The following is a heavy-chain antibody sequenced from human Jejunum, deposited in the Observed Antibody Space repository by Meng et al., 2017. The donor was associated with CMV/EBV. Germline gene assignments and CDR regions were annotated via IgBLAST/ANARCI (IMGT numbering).Heavy chain of an antibody. CDR3: AAAPSGLGFTGDTG. CDR2: IPSAGGST. Sequence: GFTVSSYWMRWVRQIPGKGLEWVSCIPSAGGSTRYGDSVKGRFTISRDNGKNTVFLQMNSLRDEDTGIYYCAAAPSGLGFTGDTGWGQGTLVTVSS. D-gene: IGHD1-1*01. CDR1: GFTVSSYW. J-gene: IGHJ1*01. V-gene: IGHV3-74*01.